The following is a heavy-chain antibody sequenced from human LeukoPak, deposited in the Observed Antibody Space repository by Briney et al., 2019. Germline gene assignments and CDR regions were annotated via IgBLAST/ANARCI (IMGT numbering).Heavy chain of an antibody. D-gene: IGHD6-13*01. CDR3: SRSLPGAVGAADL. V-gene: IGHV4-59*01. CDR2: IHSSGST. Sequence: PSETLSLTCAVYGGSFSGYSWSWIRQTPGKGLEWIAYIHSSGSTNYNPSLKSRVTISVDTSKNHFSLKVTSMTAADTGIYYCSRSLPGAVGAADLWGQGTLVTVSS. J-gene: IGHJ5*02. CDR1: GGSFSGYS.